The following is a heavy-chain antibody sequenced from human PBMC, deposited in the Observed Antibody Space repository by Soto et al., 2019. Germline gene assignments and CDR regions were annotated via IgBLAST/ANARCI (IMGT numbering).Heavy chain of an antibody. CDR3: AIGIAAAGTGLNWFDP. Sequence: PVKVSCKASGGTFSSYAISWVRQAPGQGLEWMGGIIPIFGTANYAQKFQGRVTITADESTSTAYMELSSLRSEDTAVYYCAIGIAAAGTGLNWFDPWGQGTLVTVSS. J-gene: IGHJ5*02. V-gene: IGHV1-69*13. CDR2: IIPIFGTA. CDR1: GGTFSSYA. D-gene: IGHD6-13*01.